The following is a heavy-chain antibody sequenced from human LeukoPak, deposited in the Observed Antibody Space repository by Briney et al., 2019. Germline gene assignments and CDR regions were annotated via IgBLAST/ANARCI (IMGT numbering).Heavy chain of an antibody. D-gene: IGHD1-26*01. V-gene: IGHV1-69*05. CDR1: GGTFSSYA. CDR2: IIPIFGTA. J-gene: IGHJ4*02. CDR3: ARSPWDWEYYFDY. Sequence: SVKVSCKASGGTFSSYAISWVRQAPGQALEWMGGIIPIFGTANYAQKFQGRVTITTDESTSTAYMELSSLRSEDTAVYYCARSPWDWEYYFDYWGQGTLVTVSS.